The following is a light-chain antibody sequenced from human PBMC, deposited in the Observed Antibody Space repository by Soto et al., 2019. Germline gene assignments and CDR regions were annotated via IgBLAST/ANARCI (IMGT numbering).Light chain of an antibody. CDR1: QSVSSSY. J-gene: IGKJ1*01. V-gene: IGKV3-20*01. CDR2: GAS. Sequence: EIVLTQSPGTLSLSPGERGTLSCRASQSVSSSYLAWYQQKPGQAPRLLIYGASNRATGIPDRFSGRGSGTDFTLTISRLEPEDFAVYYCQQYSSSPGWTFGQGTKVEIK. CDR3: QQYSSSPGWT.